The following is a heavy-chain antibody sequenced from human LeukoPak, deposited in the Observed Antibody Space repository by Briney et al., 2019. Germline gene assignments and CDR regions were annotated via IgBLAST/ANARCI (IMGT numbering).Heavy chain of an antibody. CDR2: ISGTGVDT. CDR3: AKGINSGSYYYFDY. J-gene: IGHJ4*02. V-gene: IGHV3-23*01. Sequence: GGSLRLSCAASGFTFSSYAMSWVRQAPGKGLEWVSAISGTGVDTYYADSVEGRFTISRDNSKNTLSLQMNSLRVEDTAIYYCAKGINSGSYYYFDYWGQGTLAAVSS. CDR1: GFTFSSYA. D-gene: IGHD1-26*01.